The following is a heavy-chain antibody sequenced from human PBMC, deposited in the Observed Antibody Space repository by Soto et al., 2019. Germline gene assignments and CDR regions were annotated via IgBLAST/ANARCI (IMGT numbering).Heavy chain of an antibody. V-gene: IGHV4-59*08. CDR3: ARRYGSSFDY. D-gene: IGHD5-12*01. J-gene: IGHJ4*02. Sequence: QVQLQESGPGLVKPSETLSLTCTLSGGSISSYYWSWIRQPPGKGLEWIGYIYYSGSTNYNPSLKSRVTISVAPSKNQFSLKLSSVTAADTAVYYCARRYGSSFDYWGQGTLVTVSS. CDR2: IYYSGST. CDR1: GGSISSYY.